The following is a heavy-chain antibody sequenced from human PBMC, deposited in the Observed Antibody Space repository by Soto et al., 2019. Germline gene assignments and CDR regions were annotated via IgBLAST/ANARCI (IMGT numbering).Heavy chain of an antibody. D-gene: IGHD2-2*02. J-gene: IGHJ6*02. Sequence: GSLRLSCAASGFILSSYWMHWVRQAPGKGLVWVSRLHSDGSTTTYADSVKGRFTISRDNAKNTLYLQMNSLRAEDTAVYYCARELPTTIRGGYYYSYGMDVWGQGTTVTVSS. V-gene: IGHV3-74*03. CDR1: GFILSSYW. CDR3: ARELPTTIRGGYYYSYGMDV. CDR2: LHSDGSTT.